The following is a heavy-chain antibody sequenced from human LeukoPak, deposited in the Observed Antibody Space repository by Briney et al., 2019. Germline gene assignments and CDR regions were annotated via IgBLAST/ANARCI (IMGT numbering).Heavy chain of an antibody. CDR3: AREGGKEGRTSYGMDV. J-gene: IGHJ6*02. D-gene: IGHD1-1*01. CDR2: IKQDGSEK. V-gene: IGHV3-7*01. CDR1: GFTFSSYW. Sequence: GGSLRLSCAASGFTFSSYWMSWVRQAPGKGLEWVANIKQDGSEKYYVGSVKGRFTISRDNAKNSLYLQMSSLRAEDTAVYYCAREGGKEGRTSYGMDVWGQGTTVTVSS.